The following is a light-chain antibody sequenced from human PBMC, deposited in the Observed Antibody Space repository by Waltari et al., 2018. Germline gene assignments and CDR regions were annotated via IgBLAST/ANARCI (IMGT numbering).Light chain of an antibody. CDR3: QLRTGWPMT. CDR2: DAS. J-gene: IGKJ5*01. V-gene: IGKV3-11*01. CDR1: QSVSNS. Sequence: EVVLTQSPATLSLSPGERVTLSCRASQSVSNSLAWYRQKPGQAPSLLIYDASTRAAGIPDRFSGSGSGTDFTLTIISLEPEDFAVYYCQLRTGWPMTFGQGTRLEIK.